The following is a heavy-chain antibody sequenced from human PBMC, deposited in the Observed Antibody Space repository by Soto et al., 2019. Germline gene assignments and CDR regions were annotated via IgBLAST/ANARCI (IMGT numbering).Heavy chain of an antibody. CDR1: GFTFSSYG. D-gene: IGHD2-21*02. J-gene: IGHJ3*02. CDR2: ISYDGSNK. Sequence: QVQLVESGGGVVQPGRSLRLSCAASGFTFSSYGMHWVRQAPGKGLEWVAVISYDGSNKYCADSVKGRFTISRDNSKNTRYLQMISLRAEDTAVYYCAKAMVVVTAILVGGGFDKWGQGTLVTVSS. CDR3: AKAMVVVTAILVGGGFDK. V-gene: IGHV3-30*18.